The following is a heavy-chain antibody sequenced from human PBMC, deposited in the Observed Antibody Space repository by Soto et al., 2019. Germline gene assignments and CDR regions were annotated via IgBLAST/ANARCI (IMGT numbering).Heavy chain of an antibody. D-gene: IGHD2-15*01. V-gene: IGHV3-15*01. CDR3: TTDSIVVVVAATGYYMDV. J-gene: IGHJ6*03. CDR2: IKSKTDGGTT. CDR1: GFTFSNAW. Sequence: GGSLRLSCAASGFTFSNAWMSWVRQAPGKGLEWVGRIKSKTDGGTTDYAAPVKGRFTISRDDSKNTLYLQMNSLKTEDTAVYYCTTDSIVVVVAATGYYMDVWGKGTTVTVSS.